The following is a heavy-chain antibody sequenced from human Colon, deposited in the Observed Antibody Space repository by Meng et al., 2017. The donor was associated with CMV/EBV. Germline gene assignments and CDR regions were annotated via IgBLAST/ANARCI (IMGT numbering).Heavy chain of an antibody. D-gene: IGHD5-18*01. V-gene: IGHV3-7*03. CDR2: IKEDGRGQ. Sequence: GESLKISCAASGFTFNTFWMTWVRQAPGKGLEWVAKIKEDGRGQWYVDSVKGRFTIYRDNSKNTLYLQMNSLIAEDTAVYYCAKTRRYGYPARSVVVYWGQGTLVTVSS. J-gene: IGHJ4*02. CDR1: GFTFNTFW. CDR3: AKTRRYGYPARSVVVY.